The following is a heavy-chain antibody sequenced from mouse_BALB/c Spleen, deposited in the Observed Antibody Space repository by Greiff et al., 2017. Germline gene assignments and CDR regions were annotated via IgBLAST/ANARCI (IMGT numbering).Heavy chain of an antibody. CDR3: ARTYDGYYPWFAY. V-gene: IGHV1S81*02. J-gene: IGHJ3*01. D-gene: IGHD2-3*01. CDR2: INPSNGRT. Sequence: QVQLQQPGAELVKPGASVKLSCKASGYTFTSYWMHWVKQRPGQGLEWIGEINPSNGRTNYNEKFKSKATLTVDKSSSTAYMQLSSLTSEDSAVYDCARTYDGYYPWFAYWGQGTLVTVSA. CDR1: GYTFTSYW.